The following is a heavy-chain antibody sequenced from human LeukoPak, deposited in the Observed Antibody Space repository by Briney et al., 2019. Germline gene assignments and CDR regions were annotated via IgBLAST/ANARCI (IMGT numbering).Heavy chain of an antibody. V-gene: IGHV4-30-2*01. CDR2: IYHSGST. Sequence: SSETLSLTCAVSGGSISSGGYSWSWIRQPPGKGLEWIGYIYHSGSTYYNPSLKSRVTISVDTSKNQFSLKLSSVTAADTAVYYCARGFTYYYDSSGYYYPGVGHGSDFDYWGQGTLVTVSS. CDR3: ARGFTYYYDSSGYYYPGVGHGSDFDY. CDR1: GGSISSGGYS. D-gene: IGHD3-22*01. J-gene: IGHJ4*02.